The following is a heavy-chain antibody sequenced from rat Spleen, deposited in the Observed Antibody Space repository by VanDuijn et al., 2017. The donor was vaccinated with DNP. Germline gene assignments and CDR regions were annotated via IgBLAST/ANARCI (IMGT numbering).Heavy chain of an antibody. Sequence: EVQLVESDGGLVQPGGSLKLSCAASGFPFSDYYMAWVRQAPTKGLEWVATISHDGSSTYYRDSVKGRFTISRDNAKSTLYLQMDSLRSEDTATYYCARIDITIAAISAAFTYWGQGTLVTVSS. D-gene: IGHD1-2*01. J-gene: IGHJ3*01. CDR2: ISHDGSST. CDR1: GFPFSDYY. CDR3: ARIDITIAAISAAFTY. V-gene: IGHV5-29*01.